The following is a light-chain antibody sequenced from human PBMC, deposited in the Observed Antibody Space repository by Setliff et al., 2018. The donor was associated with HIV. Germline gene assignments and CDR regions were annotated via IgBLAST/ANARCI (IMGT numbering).Light chain of an antibody. J-gene: IGLJ1*01. CDR1: SSDVGGYTY. CDR2: DVS. Sequence: QSALTQPASVSGSPGQSITISCAGISSDVGGYTYVSWYQQHPGKAPKLMIYDVSNRPSGVSIRFSGSKSGNTASLTISGLQAEDEADYYCSSYTSTPLYVFGTGTKATVL. V-gene: IGLV2-14*03. CDR3: SSYTSTPLYV.